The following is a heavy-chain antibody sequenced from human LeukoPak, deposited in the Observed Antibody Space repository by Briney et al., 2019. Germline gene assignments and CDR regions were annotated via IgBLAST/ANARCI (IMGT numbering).Heavy chain of an antibody. CDR2: ISAYNGNT. V-gene: IGHV1-18*01. CDR3: ARVGKGCSGGSCWSGYYYYYMDV. CDR1: GYTFTSYG. Sequence: GASVKVSCKASGYTFTSYGISWVRQAPGQGLEWMGWISAYNGNTNYAQKLQGRVTMTTDTSTSTAYMELRSLRSDDTAVYYCARVGKGCSGGSCWSGYYYYYMDVWGKGTTVTVSS. J-gene: IGHJ6*03. D-gene: IGHD2-15*01.